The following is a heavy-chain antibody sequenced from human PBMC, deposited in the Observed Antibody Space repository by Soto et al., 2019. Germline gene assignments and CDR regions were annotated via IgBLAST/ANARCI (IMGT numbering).Heavy chain of an antibody. J-gene: IGHJ4*02. CDR2: IDPSDSYT. CDR1: GYSFTSYW. D-gene: IGHD2-2*01. V-gene: IGHV5-10-1*01. CDR3: ARRELYCSSTSCREY. Sequence: GESLKISCNGSGYSFTSYWISWVRQMPGKGLEWMGRIDPSDSYTNYSPSFQGHVTISADKSISTAYLQWSSLKASDTAMYYCARRELYCSSTSCREYWGQGTLVTVSS.